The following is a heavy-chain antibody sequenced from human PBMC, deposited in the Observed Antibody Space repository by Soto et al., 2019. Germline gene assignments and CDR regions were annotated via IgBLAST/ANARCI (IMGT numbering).Heavy chain of an antibody. Sequence: QVHLVQSGAEVKKPGASVRLSCQASGHTFTITRFPMHWVRQAPGQRLEWMGWISSSKGKTYYEQSLQGRVTMTTDTATTTTYMEVRGLTTDDTAVYYCARKGYIGNFGLDVWGQGTTVTVSS. CDR1: GHTFTITRFP. V-gene: IGHV1-3*04. J-gene: IGHJ6*02. CDR3: ARKGYIGNFGLDV. CDR2: ISSSKGKT. D-gene: IGHD5-12*01.